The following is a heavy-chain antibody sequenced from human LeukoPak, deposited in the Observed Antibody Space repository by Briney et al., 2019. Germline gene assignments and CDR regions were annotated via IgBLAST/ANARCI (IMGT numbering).Heavy chain of an antibody. Sequence: SETLSLTCSVSGGSLTGYYWNWIRQPPGKGLEWIGFIYYTGSSNYNPSLKNRVTISVDMSKSQFSLMLSSVTAADTAVYYCARASEMTTNHLWGQGTLVTVSS. D-gene: IGHD5-24*01. V-gene: IGHV4-59*01. CDR1: GGSLTGYY. J-gene: IGHJ4*02. CDR2: IYYTGSS. CDR3: ARASEMTTNHL.